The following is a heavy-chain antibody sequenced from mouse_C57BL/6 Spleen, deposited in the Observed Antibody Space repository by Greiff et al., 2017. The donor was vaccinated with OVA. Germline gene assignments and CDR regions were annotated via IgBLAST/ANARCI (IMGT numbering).Heavy chain of an antibody. CDR2: ISYDGSN. V-gene: IGHV3-6*01. CDR1: GYSITSGYY. CDR3: ARVRYWYFDV. J-gene: IGHJ1*03. Sequence: EVQLQESGPGLVKPSQSLSLTCSVTGYSITSGYYWNWIRQFPGNKLEWMGYISYDGSNNYNPSLKNRIPITRDTSTNQFFLKLNSVTTEDTATYYCARVRYWYFDVWGTGTTVTVSS.